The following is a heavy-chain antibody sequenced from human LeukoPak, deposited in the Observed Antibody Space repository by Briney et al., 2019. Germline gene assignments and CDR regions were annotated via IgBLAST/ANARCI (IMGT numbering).Heavy chain of an antibody. J-gene: IGHJ4*02. V-gene: IGHV3-23*01. CDR1: GFTFSSYA. CDR3: ARGIGSSYRGYFDY. D-gene: IGHD6-13*01. CDR2: ISGSGGST. Sequence: PGGSLRLSCAASGFTFSSYAMSWVRQAPGKGLEWVTAISGSGGSTYYADSVKGRFTISRGNAKNSLYLQMNSLRAEDTALYYCARGIGSSYRGYFDYWGQGTLVTVSS.